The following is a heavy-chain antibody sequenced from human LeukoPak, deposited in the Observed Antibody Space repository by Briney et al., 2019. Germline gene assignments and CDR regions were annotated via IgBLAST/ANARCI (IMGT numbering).Heavy chain of an antibody. Sequence: GGSLRLSCAASGFTFDNYAMNWVRQAPGKGLEWVLGISGSGVNTYYADSVKGRFTISRDNSKNTLYLQLNSLRGEDTAIYYCARDTSFNYGAHAMDVWGQGTTVTVSS. J-gene: IGHJ6*02. CDR3: ARDTSFNYGAHAMDV. V-gene: IGHV3-23*01. CDR1: GFTFDNYA. D-gene: IGHD4/OR15-4a*01. CDR2: ISGSGVNT.